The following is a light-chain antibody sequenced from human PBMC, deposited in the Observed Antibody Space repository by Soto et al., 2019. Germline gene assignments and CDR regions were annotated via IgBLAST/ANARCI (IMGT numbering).Light chain of an antibody. J-gene: IGKJ4*01. CDR1: QSISSW. CDR2: KAS. V-gene: IGKV1-5*03. Sequence: DSQMTQYPSTLSASVGDRVTITCRASQSISSWLAWYQQKPGKAPKLLISKASTLHSGVPPRFSGSGSGTEFTLIISSLQPDDFATYYCQQYESYPMTFGGGIKVEIK. CDR3: QQYESYPMT.